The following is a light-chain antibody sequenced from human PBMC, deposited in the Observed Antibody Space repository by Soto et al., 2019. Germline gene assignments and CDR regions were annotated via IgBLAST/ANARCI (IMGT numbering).Light chain of an antibody. V-gene: IGLV2-23*02. CDR2: EVF. Sequence: QSALTQPASVSGSPGQSITFSCTGPSSDVGSYNLVSWYQQYPGKAPKLIIFEVFKRPSGVSHRFSGSKSGNTASLTISGLQAEDEANYYCCSYAGRATYVFGGGTKVTVL. CDR3: CSYAGRATYV. J-gene: IGLJ1*01. CDR1: SSDVGSYNL.